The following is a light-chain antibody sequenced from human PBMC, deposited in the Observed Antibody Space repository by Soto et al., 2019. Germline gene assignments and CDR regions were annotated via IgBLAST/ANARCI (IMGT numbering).Light chain of an antibody. J-gene: IGKJ4*01. CDR1: HIFNNNF. CDR3: QQLSRLLT. Sequence: SSGTVSVSIGERVTXPCRASHIFNNNFLSWYQQKPFHSPSLLVYDSSNITTVIPHRFFSRGSGTDLTLSISSRENEGFTVYYLQQLSRLLTFGVRTKVEI. V-gene: IGKV3D-20*02. CDR2: DSS.